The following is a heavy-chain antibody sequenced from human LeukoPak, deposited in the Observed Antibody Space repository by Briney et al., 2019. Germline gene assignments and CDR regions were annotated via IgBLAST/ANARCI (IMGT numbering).Heavy chain of an antibody. CDR1: GYTFTSYD. J-gene: IGHJ5*02. CDR2: VNPNSGNT. CDR3: ARVTLLWSFNWFDP. V-gene: IGHV1-8*01. Sequence: ASVKVSCKASGYTFTSYDINWVRQATGQGLEWMGWVNPNSGNTGYAQKFQGRVTMTRNTSISTAYIELSSLRSEDTAVYYCARVTLLWSFNWFDPWGQGTLVTVSS. D-gene: IGHD2-21*01.